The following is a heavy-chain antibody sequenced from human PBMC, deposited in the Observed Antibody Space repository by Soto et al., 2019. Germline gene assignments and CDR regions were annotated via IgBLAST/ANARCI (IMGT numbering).Heavy chain of an antibody. CDR3: AVLLKTYYDILTGYYHSPYFDY. V-gene: IGHV1-18*01. CDR1: GYTFTGYG. CDR2: ISAYNGNT. J-gene: IGHJ4*02. D-gene: IGHD3-9*01. Sequence: QVQLVQSGAEVKKPGASVKVSCKASGYTFTGYGISWVRQAPGQGLEWMGWISAYNGNTNYAQKLQGRVTMTTDTSTSTAYMELRSLRSDDTAVYYCAVLLKTYYDILTGYYHSPYFDYWGQGTLVTVSS.